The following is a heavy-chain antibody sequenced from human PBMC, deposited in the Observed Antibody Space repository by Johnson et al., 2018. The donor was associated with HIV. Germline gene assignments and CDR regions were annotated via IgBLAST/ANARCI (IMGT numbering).Heavy chain of an antibody. CDR2: INWNGGST. Sequence: VQLVESGGGVVRPGGSLRLSCAASGFTFDDYGMSWVRQAPGKGLEWVSGINWNGGSTGYADSVKGRFTISRDNAKNSLYLQRNSLRAEDTALYYCAREGGGVITFGGVLVPPGAFDIWGQGTMVTVSS. J-gene: IGHJ3*02. V-gene: IGHV3-20*04. D-gene: IGHD3-16*02. CDR3: AREGGGVITFGGVLVPPGAFDI. CDR1: GFTFDDYG.